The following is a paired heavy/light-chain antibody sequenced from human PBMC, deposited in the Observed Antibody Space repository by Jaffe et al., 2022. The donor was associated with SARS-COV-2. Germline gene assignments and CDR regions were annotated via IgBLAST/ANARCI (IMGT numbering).Heavy chain of an antibody. D-gene: IGHD2-2*01. CDR2: ISYDGSNK. Sequence: QVQLVESGGGVVQPGRSLRLSCAASGFTFSSYAMHWVRQAPGKGLEWVAVISYDGSNKYYADSVKGRFTISRDNSKNTLYLQMNSLRAEDTAVYYCARWGVCSSTSCSYYFDYWGQGTLVTVSS. V-gene: IGHV3-30*04. CDR1: GFTFSSYA. CDR3: ARWGVCSSTSCSYYFDY. J-gene: IGHJ4*02.
Light chain of an antibody. Sequence: QSALTQPASVSGSPGQSITISCTGTSSDVGGYNYVSWYQQHPGKAPKLMIYDVSNRPSGVSNRFSGSKSGNTASLTISGLQAEDEADYYCSSYTSSSPWVFGGGTKLTVL. CDR3: SSYTSSSPWV. V-gene: IGLV2-14*01. CDR2: DVS. CDR1: SSDVGGYNY. J-gene: IGLJ3*02.